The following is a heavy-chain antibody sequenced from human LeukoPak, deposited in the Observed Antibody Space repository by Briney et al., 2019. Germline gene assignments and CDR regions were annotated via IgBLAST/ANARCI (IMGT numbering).Heavy chain of an antibody. D-gene: IGHD4-23*01. CDR3: ARVTTVVTPYLDY. CDR1: GGSISSYY. Sequence: SETLSLTCTVSGGSISSYYWSWIRQPPGKGLEWIGYIYYSGSTYYDPSLKSRVTISVDTSKNQFSLKLSSVTAADTAVYYCARVTTVVTPYLDYWGQGTLVTVSS. CDR2: IYYSGST. V-gene: IGHV4-59*06. J-gene: IGHJ4*02.